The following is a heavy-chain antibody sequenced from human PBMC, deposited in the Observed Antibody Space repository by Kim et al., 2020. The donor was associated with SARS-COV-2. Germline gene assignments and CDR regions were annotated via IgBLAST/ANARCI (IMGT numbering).Heavy chain of an antibody. CDR2: ISSSSSTI. D-gene: IGHD2-21*02. Sequence: GGSLRLSCAASGFTFSSYSMNWVRQAPGKGLEWVSYISSSSSTIYYADSVKGRFTISRDNAKNSLYLQMNSLRDEDTAVYYCARDRSSPRKKVVTAFDYWGQGTLVTVSS. V-gene: IGHV3-48*02. J-gene: IGHJ4*02. CDR3: ARDRSSPRKKVVTAFDY. CDR1: GFTFSSYS.